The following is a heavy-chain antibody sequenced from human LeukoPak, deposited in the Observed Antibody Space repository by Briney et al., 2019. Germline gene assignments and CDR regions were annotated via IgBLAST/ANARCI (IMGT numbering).Heavy chain of an antibody. V-gene: IGHV4-30-4*08. CDR2: IYYSGST. D-gene: IGHD6-6*01. CDR3: ARGSEQLVSAFDI. Sequence: SWIRQPPGKGLEWIGYIYYSGSTYYNPSLKSRVTISVDTSKNQFSLKLSSVTAADTAVYYCARGSEQLVSAFDIWGQGTMVTVSS. J-gene: IGHJ3*02.